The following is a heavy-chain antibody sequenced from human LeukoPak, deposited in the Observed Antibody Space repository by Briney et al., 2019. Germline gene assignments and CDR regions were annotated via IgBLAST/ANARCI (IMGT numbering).Heavy chain of an antibody. J-gene: IGHJ5*01. D-gene: IGHD5-24*01. V-gene: IGHV3-30*03. Sequence: GGSLRLSCAASGFTVSSNYMSWVRQAPGKGLEWVAVISYDGTKKYYADSVKGRFTISRDNSKNTLYLQMNSLRTEDTAVYYCARGRDGYNSGWFDSWGQGTLVPVSS. CDR2: ISYDGTKK. CDR3: ARGRDGYNSGWFDS. CDR1: GFTVSSNY.